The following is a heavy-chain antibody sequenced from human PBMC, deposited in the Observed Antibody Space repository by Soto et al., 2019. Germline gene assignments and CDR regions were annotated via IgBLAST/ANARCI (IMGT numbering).Heavy chain of an antibody. CDR2: VYHTGST. D-gene: IGHD6-19*01. CDR1: GASITTYY. V-gene: IGHV4-59*13. Sequence: SETLSLTCDVSGASITTYYWSWIRQAPGKGLEWIGNVYHTGSTDYSSSLRSRVTISVDTSKNQFSLSMNSVAAADTAVYYCARRLFGSGWTLDSWGQVALVTVSS. CDR3: ARRLFGSGWTLDS. J-gene: IGHJ4*02.